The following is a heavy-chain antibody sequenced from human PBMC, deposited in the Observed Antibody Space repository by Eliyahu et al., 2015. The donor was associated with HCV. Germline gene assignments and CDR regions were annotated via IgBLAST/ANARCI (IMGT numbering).Heavy chain of an antibody. CDR3: ARFSPELSAVDI. V-gene: IGHV3-33*01. CDR1: GFRFSTYA. Sequence: QVQLVESGGGVVQPGGSLXLSCAASGFRFSTYAMHWVRQAPGKGLEWVAAIWYDGSNTFYADSVKGRFTISRDNSQNTLYLQMNSLRGEDTAVYYCARFSPELSAVDIWGQGALVTVSS. D-gene: IGHD1-14*01. CDR2: IWYDGSNT. J-gene: IGHJ3*02.